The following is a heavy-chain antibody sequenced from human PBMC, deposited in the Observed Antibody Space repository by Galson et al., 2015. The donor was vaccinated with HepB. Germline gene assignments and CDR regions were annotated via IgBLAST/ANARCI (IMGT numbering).Heavy chain of an antibody. V-gene: IGHV3-49*03. CDR3: TSSIAVAGTSSFDY. D-gene: IGHD6-19*01. J-gene: IGHJ4*02. CDR1: GFTFGDYA. Sequence: SLRLSCAASGFTFGDYAMSWFRQAPGKGLEWVGFIRSKAYGGTTEYAASVKGRFTISRDDSKSIAYLQMNSLKTEDTAVYYCTSSIAVAGTSSFDYWGQGTLVTVSS. CDR2: IRSKAYGGTT.